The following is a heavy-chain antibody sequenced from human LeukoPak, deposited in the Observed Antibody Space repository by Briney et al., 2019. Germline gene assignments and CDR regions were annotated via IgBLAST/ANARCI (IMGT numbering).Heavy chain of an antibody. J-gene: IGHJ4*02. CDR2: ISSTSTKI. CDR3: AKANRGSYYGLGDYFDY. CDR1: GFSFSSYH. Sequence: GGSLRLSCAASGFSFSSYHMNWVRPAPGKGLEWLSSISSTSTKISYADSVKGRFTISRDNAKNSLYLQMNSLRTEDTAVYYCAKANRGSYYGLGDYFDYWGQGTLVTVSS. V-gene: IGHV3-21*01. D-gene: IGHD1-26*01.